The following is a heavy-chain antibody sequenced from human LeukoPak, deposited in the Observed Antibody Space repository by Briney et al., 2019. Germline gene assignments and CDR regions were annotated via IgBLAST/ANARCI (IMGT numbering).Heavy chain of an antibody. CDR2: ISSSSSTI. Sequence: GGSLRLSCAASGFTFSSYSMNWVRQAPGKGLEWVSYISSSSSTIYCADSVKGRFTISRDNAKNSLYLQMNSLRAEDTAVYYCARHGYSYGSNNYYYYGMDVWGQGTTVTVSS. D-gene: IGHD5-18*01. CDR3: ARHGYSYGSNNYYYYGMDV. V-gene: IGHV3-48*01. J-gene: IGHJ6*02. CDR1: GFTFSSYS.